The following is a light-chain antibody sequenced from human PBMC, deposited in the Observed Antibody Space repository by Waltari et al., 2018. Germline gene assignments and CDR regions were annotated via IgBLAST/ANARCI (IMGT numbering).Light chain of an antibody. Sequence: SYLLTQPPSVSVAPGQTARITCGGTNIGNLITHWYHQRPGQAPVLVNYNAGARPSGLPERFSGSNSLHTATLTINGVEAGDEADYFCQVWDSNSDHYVFGTGTKVTVL. CDR3: QVWDSNSDHYV. CDR1: NIGNLI. CDR2: NAG. V-gene: IGLV3-21*02. J-gene: IGLJ1*01.